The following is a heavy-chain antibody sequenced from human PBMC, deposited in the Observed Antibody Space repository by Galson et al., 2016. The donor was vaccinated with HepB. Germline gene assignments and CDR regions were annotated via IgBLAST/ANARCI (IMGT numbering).Heavy chain of an antibody. CDR1: GFPFSNYA. D-gene: IGHD3-9*01. J-gene: IGHJ5*02. CDR3: AKSSLYDILTDASGFDP. CDR2: ISGSGDRT. V-gene: IGHV3-23*01. Sequence: SLRLSCAASGFPFSNYAMTWVRQFPGKGLEWVSAISGSGDRTYYADSVKGRFTISRDNSDNTLSLQMSGLRAEDTAVYYCAKSSLYDILTDASGFDPWGQGTLVTVSS.